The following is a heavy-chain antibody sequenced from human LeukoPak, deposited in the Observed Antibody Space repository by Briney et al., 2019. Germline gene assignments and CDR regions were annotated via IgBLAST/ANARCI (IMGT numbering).Heavy chain of an antibody. J-gene: IGHJ4*02. CDR3: AKDRYDFWSGYPEYYFDY. V-gene: IGHV3-23*01. Sequence: GGSLRLSCAASGFTFSSYAMSWVRQAPGKGLEWVSAISGSGGSTYYADSVKGRFTISRDNSKNTLYLQMNSLRAEDTAVYYCAKDRYDFWSGYPEYYFDYWGQGTLVTVSS. D-gene: IGHD3-3*01. CDR2: ISGSGGST. CDR1: GFTFSSYA.